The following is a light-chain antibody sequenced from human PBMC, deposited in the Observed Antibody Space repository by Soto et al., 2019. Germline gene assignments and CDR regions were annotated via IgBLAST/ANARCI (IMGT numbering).Light chain of an antibody. V-gene: IGKV1-39*01. CDR1: QSISNY. J-gene: IGKJ4*01. Sequence: DIQMPQSPSSLSASVGDRVTITCRASQSISNYLNWYQQKPGKAPKLLIYAASSLQSGVPSRFSGSGSGTDVTLTISSLQPEDFATYYCQQSYSTPQELTFGGGTKVEI. CDR2: AAS. CDR3: QQSYSTPQELT.